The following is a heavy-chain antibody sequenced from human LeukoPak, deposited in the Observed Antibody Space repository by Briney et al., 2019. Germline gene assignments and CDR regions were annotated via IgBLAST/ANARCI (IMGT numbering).Heavy chain of an antibody. J-gene: IGHJ3*02. Sequence: ASVKVSCKVSGYTLTELSMHWVRQAPGQGLEWMGIINPSGGSTSYAQKFQGRVTMTRDTSTSTVYMELSSLRSEDTAVYYCATLVPANDFDIWGQGTMVTVSS. CDR3: ATLVPANDFDI. V-gene: IGHV1-46*01. D-gene: IGHD3-10*01. CDR2: INPSGGST. CDR1: GYTLTELS.